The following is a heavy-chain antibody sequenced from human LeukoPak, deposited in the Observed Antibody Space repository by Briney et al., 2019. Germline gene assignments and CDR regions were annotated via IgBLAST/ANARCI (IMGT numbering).Heavy chain of an antibody. V-gene: IGHV4-34*01. CDR3: ARGGIRNRHYYFYMDV. CDR1: GGSFTGYY. J-gene: IGHJ6*03. D-gene: IGHD1-14*01. Sequence: SETLSLTCAVYGGSFTGYYWSWIRQPPGKGLEWIGEINLSGSTNYNPSLKSRVNISVDTSKNQFSLKLDSVTAADTAVYYCARGGIRNRHYYFYMDVWGKGTTVTVSS. CDR2: INLSGST.